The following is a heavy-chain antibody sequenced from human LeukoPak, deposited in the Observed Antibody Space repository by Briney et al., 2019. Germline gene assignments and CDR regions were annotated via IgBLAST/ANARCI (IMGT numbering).Heavy chain of an antibody. CDR1: GYTFTSYG. CDR3: ARDGGGDESSSGPFDY. CDR2: ISAYNGNT. Sequence: ASVKVSCKASGYTFTSYGISWVRQAPGQGLEWMGWISAYNGNTNYAQKLQGRVTMTTDTSTSTAYMVLRSLRSDDTAVYYCARDGGGDESSSGPFDYWGQGTLVTVSS. V-gene: IGHV1-18*01. J-gene: IGHJ4*02. D-gene: IGHD2-21*02.